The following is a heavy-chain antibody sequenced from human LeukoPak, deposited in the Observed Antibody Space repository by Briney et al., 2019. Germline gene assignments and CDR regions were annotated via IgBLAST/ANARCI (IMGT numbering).Heavy chain of an antibody. CDR1: GFTFSSYG. J-gene: IGHJ6*04. Sequence: GGSLRLSCAASGFTFSSYGMHWVRQAPGKGLEWVAVIWYDGSNKYYADSVKGRFTISRDNSKNTLYLQMNGLRAEDTAVCYCARERAGDYYYYGMDVWGKGTTVTVSS. CDR3: ARERAGDYYYYGMDV. D-gene: IGHD6-13*01. V-gene: IGHV3-33*01. CDR2: IWYDGSNK.